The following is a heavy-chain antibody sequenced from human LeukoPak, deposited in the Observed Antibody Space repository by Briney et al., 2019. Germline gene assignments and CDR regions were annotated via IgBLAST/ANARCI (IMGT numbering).Heavy chain of an antibody. CDR1: GYTFTGYY. CDR3: AGEYCSSTSCYKAFDI. V-gene: IGHV1-2*02. CDR2: INPNSGGT. Sequence: ASVKVSCKASGYTFTGYYMHWVRRAPGQGLEWMGWINPNSGGTNYAQKFQGRVTMTRDTSISTAYMELSRLRSDDTAVYYRAGEYCSSTSCYKAFDIWGQGTMVTVSS. J-gene: IGHJ3*02. D-gene: IGHD2-2*02.